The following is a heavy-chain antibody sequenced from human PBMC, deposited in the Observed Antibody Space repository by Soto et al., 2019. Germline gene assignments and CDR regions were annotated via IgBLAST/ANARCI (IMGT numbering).Heavy chain of an antibody. D-gene: IGHD6-13*01. J-gene: IGHJ6*02. CDR2: ISAYNGNT. V-gene: IGHV1-18*01. Sequence: GLEWMGWISAYNGNTNYAQKLQGRVTMTTDTSTSTAYKELRSLRSDDTAVYYCARRGWQQLATTLYYYYGMDVWGQGTTVTVS. CDR3: ARRGWQQLATTLYYYYGMDV.